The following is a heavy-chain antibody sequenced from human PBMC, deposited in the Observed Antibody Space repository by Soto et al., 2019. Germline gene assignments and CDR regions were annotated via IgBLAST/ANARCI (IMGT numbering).Heavy chain of an antibody. D-gene: IGHD5-18*01. CDR2: ISTVASST. J-gene: IGHJ6*02. CDR1: GFTFSGYG. V-gene: IGHV3-74*01. Sequence: PGGSQRLSCAAAGFTFSGYGRHWVRQAPGKGLEWVALISTVASSTSYADSVKARFTISRDNAKNTLYLQMNSLRAEDTAVYYCARGSTGAYSYGYEDYYYGMDVWGQGTTVTVSS. CDR3: ARGSTGAYSYGYEDYYYGMDV.